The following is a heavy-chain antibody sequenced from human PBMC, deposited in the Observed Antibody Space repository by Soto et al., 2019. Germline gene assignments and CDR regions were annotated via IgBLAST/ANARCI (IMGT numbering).Heavy chain of an antibody. J-gene: IGHJ6*02. CDR1: GGSISSYY. Sequence: QVQLQESGPGLVKPSETLSLTCTVSGGSISSYYWSWIRQPPGKGLEWIGYIYYSGSTNYNPSLKSRVTISVDTSKNQFSLKLSSVTAADTAVYYCASTTGYYYGMDVWGQGTMVTVSS. V-gene: IGHV4-59*08. CDR3: ASTTGYYYGMDV. CDR2: IYYSGST.